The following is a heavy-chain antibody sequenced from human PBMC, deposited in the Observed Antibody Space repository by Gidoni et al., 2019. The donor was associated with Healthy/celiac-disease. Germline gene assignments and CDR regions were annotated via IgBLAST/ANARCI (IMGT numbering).Heavy chain of an antibody. CDR1: GGSISSGSYY. Sequence: QVQLQESGPGLVKPSQTLSLTCTVSGGSISSGSYYWSWIRQPAGKGLEWIGRIYTSGSTNYNPSLKSRVTISVDTSKNQFSLKLSSVTAADTAVYYCASSGWYYYMDVWGKGTTVTVSS. CDR2: IYTSGST. D-gene: IGHD6-19*01. V-gene: IGHV4-61*02. J-gene: IGHJ6*03. CDR3: ASSGWYYYMDV.